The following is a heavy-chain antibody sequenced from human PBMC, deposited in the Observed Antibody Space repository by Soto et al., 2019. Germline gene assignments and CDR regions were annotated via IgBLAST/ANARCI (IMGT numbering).Heavy chain of an antibody. V-gene: IGHV1-46*01. CDR2: INPSGGST. Sequence: GASVKVSCKASGYTFTSYYMHWVRQAPGQGLEWMGIINPSGGSTSYAQKLQGRVTMTTDTSTSTAYMELRSLRSDDTAVYYCATSLGYCSSTSCYDYWGQGTLVTVSS. CDR1: GYTFTSYY. D-gene: IGHD2-2*01. CDR3: ATSLGYCSSTSCYDY. J-gene: IGHJ4*02.